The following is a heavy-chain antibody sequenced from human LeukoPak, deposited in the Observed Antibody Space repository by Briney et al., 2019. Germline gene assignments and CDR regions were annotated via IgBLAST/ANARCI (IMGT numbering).Heavy chain of an antibody. J-gene: IGHJ6*03. V-gene: IGHV3-15*01. CDR2: IKSKTDGGTT. CDR3: TTGPPYYYYYYMDV. Sequence: GGSLRLSCAASGFTFSNAWMSWVRQAPGKGLEWVGRIKSKTDGGTTDYAAPVKGRFTISRDDSKNTLYLQMNSQKTEDTAVYYCTTGPPYYYYYYMDVWGKGTTVTVSS. CDR1: GFTFSNAW.